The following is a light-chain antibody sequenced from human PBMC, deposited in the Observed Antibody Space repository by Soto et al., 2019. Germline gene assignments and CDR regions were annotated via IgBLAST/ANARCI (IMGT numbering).Light chain of an antibody. V-gene: IGKV3-20*01. CDR2: GAS. Sequence: EIVMTQSPATLSVSPGERATLSCRASQSVGSDLAWYQQKPGQAPRLLIYGASSRATGIPDRFSGSGSGTDFTLTISRLEPEDFAVYYCQHYGSSPETFGQGTKVDIK. CDR1: QSVGSD. J-gene: IGKJ1*01. CDR3: QHYGSSPET.